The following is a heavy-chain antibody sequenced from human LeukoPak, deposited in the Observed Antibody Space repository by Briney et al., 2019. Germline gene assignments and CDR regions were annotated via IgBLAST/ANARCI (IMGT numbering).Heavy chain of an antibody. CDR2: ISGYNGNT. J-gene: IGHJ4*02. Sequence: ASVKVSCKASGYTFTSYGITWVRQAPGQGLEWMGWISGYNGNTNYAQKFQGRVTITADKSTSTAYMELSSLRSEDTAVYYCAKRGTLTDFDYWGQGTLATVSS. D-gene: IGHD7-27*01. CDR3: AKRGTLTDFDY. CDR1: GYTFTSYG. V-gene: IGHV1-18*01.